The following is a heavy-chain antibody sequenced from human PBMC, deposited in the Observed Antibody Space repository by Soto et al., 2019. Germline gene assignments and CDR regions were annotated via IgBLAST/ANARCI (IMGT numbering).Heavy chain of an antibody. CDR2: VNTANGYT. Sequence: QVHLMQSGAEVKKPGASVTLSCKTSGYTFTEFPIHWVRQAPGHSLEWMGWVNTANGYTPYSQQFQGRVTITRDASASTAYMHLSRLRYEDTAVYYCARDHPRKYSGYDSQYWGQGTLVTGSS. D-gene: IGHD5-12*01. V-gene: IGHV1-3*04. CDR1: GYTFTEFP. J-gene: IGHJ4*02. CDR3: ARDHPRKYSGYDSQY.